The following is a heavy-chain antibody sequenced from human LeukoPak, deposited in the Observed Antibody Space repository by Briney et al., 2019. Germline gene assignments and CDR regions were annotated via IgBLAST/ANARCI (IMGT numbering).Heavy chain of an antibody. CDR3: AKGWFDP. V-gene: IGHV3-30*18. Sequence: PGRSLRLSCAASGFTFSSYGMHWVRQAPGKGLEWEAVISYDGSNKYYADSVKGRFTISRDNSKNTLYLQMNSLRAEDTAVYYCAKGWFDPWGQGTLVTVSS. CDR1: GFTFSSYG. J-gene: IGHJ5*02. CDR2: ISYDGSNK.